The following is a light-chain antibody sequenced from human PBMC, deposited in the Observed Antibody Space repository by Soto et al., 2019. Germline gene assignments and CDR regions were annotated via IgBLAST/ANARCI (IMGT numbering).Light chain of an antibody. J-gene: IGLJ1*01. Sequence: QSVLAQPPSASGSPGQSVTISCTGTSSDVGGYDYVSWYQQRPGKAPKLLLHEVSNRPSGVSNRFSGSKSGKTASLTISGPQAEDEADYYCSSYTSSTPYVFGTGTKV. CDR2: EVS. CDR1: SSDVGGYDY. V-gene: IGLV2-14*01. CDR3: SSYTSSTPYV.